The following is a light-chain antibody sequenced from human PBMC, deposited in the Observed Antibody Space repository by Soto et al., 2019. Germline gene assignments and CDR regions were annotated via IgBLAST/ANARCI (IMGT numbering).Light chain of an antibody. J-gene: IGLJ1*01. Sequence: QSALAQPASVSGSPGQSVTISCTGSSSDVGLYNYVSWFQHHPGKAPKLMIYDVTNRPSGVSNRFSGSKSGNTASLTISGLQAEDEADYYCTSYTSSSTLRYVFGTGTQLTVL. CDR1: SSDVGLYNY. CDR3: TSYTSSSTLRYV. CDR2: DVT. V-gene: IGLV2-14*03.